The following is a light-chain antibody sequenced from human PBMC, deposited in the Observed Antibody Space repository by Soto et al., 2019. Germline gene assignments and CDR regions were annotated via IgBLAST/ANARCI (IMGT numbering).Light chain of an antibody. Sequence: SVLTQPPSTAGTPGQRVTNSCSGKNSNIGSNNVNWYQQPPGTAPKLLIYNNNQRPSGVPDRFSGSKSGTSASLAISGLQSEDEADYYCAAWDDGLNGYVFGTGTKVTVL. CDR3: AAWDDGLNGYV. CDR1: NSNIGSNN. CDR2: NNN. J-gene: IGLJ1*01. V-gene: IGLV1-44*01.